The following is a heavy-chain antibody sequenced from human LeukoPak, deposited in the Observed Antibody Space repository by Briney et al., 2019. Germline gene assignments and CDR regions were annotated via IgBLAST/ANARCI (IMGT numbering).Heavy chain of an antibody. D-gene: IGHD2-15*01. CDR3: AIFEDMGAFDI. CDR1: GGSISSGGYY. V-gene: IGHV4-31*03. Sequence: RTSETLSLTCTVSGGSISSGGYYWSWIRQHPGKGLEWIGYIYYSGSTYYNPSLKSRVTISVDTSKNQFSLKLSSVTAADTAVYYCAIFEDMGAFDIWGQGTMVTVSS. CDR2: IYYSGST. J-gene: IGHJ3*02.